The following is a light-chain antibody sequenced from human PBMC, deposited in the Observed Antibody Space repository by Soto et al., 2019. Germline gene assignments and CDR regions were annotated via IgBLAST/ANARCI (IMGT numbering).Light chain of an antibody. V-gene: IGKV3D-20*01. Sequence: EIVLTQSPATLSLSPGERATLSCGASQSINSNYLAWYQQKPGLAPRLVIYDTSRWAPGIPDRVTGSGSGTDFTVTISRLEPEDSAIYYCEQYGSSPSFGQGTRLEIK. CDR1: QSINSNY. CDR3: EQYGSSPS. J-gene: IGKJ5*01. CDR2: DTS.